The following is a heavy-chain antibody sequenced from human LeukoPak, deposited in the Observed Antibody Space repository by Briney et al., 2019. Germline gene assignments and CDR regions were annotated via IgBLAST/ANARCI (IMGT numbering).Heavy chain of an antibody. CDR1: GFIFSSYG. D-gene: IGHD3-9*01. Sequence: PGRSLRLSCAASGFIFSSYGMHWVRQAPGKGLEWVAVIWSDASNTYYVDSVKGRFTISSDNSKNTLYLQMNSLRAEDAAVYYCARTYNIRYFDTWGQGTLVTVSS. J-gene: IGHJ4*02. CDR3: ARTYNIRYFDT. V-gene: IGHV3-33*01. CDR2: IWSDASNT.